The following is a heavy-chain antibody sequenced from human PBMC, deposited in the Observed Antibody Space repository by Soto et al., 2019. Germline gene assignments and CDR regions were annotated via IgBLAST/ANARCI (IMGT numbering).Heavy chain of an antibody. CDR1: GYTLTELS. Sequence: ASVKVSCKVSGYTLTELSMHWVRQAPGKGLEWMGGFDPEDGETIYAQKFQGRVTMTEDTSTDTAYMELSSLRSEDTAVYYCATATYYDFWSGPHRDYYYYGMDVWGQGTTVTVSS. J-gene: IGHJ6*02. CDR2: FDPEDGET. CDR3: ATATYYDFWSGPHRDYYYYGMDV. D-gene: IGHD3-3*01. V-gene: IGHV1-24*01.